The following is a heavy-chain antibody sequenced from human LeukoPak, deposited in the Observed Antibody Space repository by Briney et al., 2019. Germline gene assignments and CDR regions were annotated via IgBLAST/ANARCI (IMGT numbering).Heavy chain of an antibody. CDR3: ARGVAPTPFDY. J-gene: IGHJ4*02. D-gene: IGHD2-15*01. V-gene: IGHV1-8*01. CDR1: GYTFTSYD. CDR2: MNPNSGNT. Sequence: ASVKVSCKASGYTFTSYDINWVRQATGQGLEWMGWMNPNSGNTGYAQKFQGRVTMTRDTSISTAYMELSRLRSDDTAVYYCARGVAPTPFDYWGQGTLVTVSS.